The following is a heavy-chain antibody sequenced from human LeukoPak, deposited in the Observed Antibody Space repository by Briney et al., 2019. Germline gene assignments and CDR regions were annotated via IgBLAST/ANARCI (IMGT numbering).Heavy chain of an antibody. Sequence: ASVKVSCKASGGTFSSYAMSWVRQAPGKGLEWVSAISGSGGSTYYADSVKGRFTISRDNSKNTLYLQMNSLRAEDTAVYYCAKDLGYSYGYPCYFDYWGQGTLVTVSS. J-gene: IGHJ4*02. CDR2: ISGSGGST. V-gene: IGHV3-23*01. CDR3: AKDLGYSYGYPCYFDY. CDR1: GGTFSSYA. D-gene: IGHD5-18*01.